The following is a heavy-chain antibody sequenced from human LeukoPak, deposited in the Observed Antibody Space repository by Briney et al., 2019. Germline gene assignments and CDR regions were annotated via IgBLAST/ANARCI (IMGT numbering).Heavy chain of an antibody. CDR3: ARVACRAYLQYFFDY. J-gene: IGHJ4*02. CDR2: ISHDGSKK. Sequence: GGSLRLSCAASGFTFSSYTMHWVRQAPGKGLEWVAVISHDGSKKYYADSVKGRFTISRDNSKNTLYLQMNSLRAEDTAVYYCARVACRAYLQYFFDYWGQGTLVTVSS. V-gene: IGHV3-30-3*01. CDR1: GFTFSSYT.